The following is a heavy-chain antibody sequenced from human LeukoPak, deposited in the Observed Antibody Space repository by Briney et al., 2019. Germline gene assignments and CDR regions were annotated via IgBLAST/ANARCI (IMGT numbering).Heavy chain of an antibody. V-gene: IGHV4-4*07. CDR2: IYTSGST. CDR3: ARSWYSSGVGWFDP. Sequence: KPSETLSLTCTVSGGSISSYYWSWIRQPPGKGLEWIGRIYTSGSTNYNPSLKSRVTMSVDTSKNQFSLKLSSVTAADTAVYYCARSWYSSGVGWFDPWGQGTLVTVSS. D-gene: IGHD6-19*01. CDR1: GGSISSYY. J-gene: IGHJ5*02.